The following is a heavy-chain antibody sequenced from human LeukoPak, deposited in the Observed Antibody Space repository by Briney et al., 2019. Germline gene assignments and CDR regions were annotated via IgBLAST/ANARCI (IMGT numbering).Heavy chain of an antibody. CDR3: ARGAYYYDSSGYKPYYFDY. J-gene: IGHJ4*02. Sequence: SVKVSCKASGGTFSSYAISWVRQAPGQGLEWRGGIIPIFGTANYAQKFQGRVTITADESTSTAYMELSSLRSEDTAVYYCARGAYYYDSSGYKPYYFDYWGQGTLVTVSS. D-gene: IGHD3-22*01. CDR1: GGTFSSYA. CDR2: IIPIFGTA. V-gene: IGHV1-69*13.